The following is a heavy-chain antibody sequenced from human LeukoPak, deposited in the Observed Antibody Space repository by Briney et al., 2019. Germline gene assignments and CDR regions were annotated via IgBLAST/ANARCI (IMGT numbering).Heavy chain of an antibody. J-gene: IGHJ5*02. CDR3: ASAPRFFGNWFDP. V-gene: IGHV4-4*02. CDR1: GGSISSNNW. D-gene: IGHD3-3*01. Sequence: PSETLSLTCAVSGGSISSNNWWTWVRQPPGKGLEWIGEIYHSGTTNYNPSVKSRVTISVDTSKNQFSLKLSSVTAADTAVYYCASAPRFFGNWFDPWGQGTLVTVSS. CDR2: IYHSGTT.